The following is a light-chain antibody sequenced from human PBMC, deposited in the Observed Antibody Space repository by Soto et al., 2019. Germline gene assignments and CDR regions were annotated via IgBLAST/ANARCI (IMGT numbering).Light chain of an antibody. CDR2: GAS. J-gene: IGKJ1*01. Sequence: EIVMTQSPATLSVSPGGRATLSCRASQSVSSNLAWYQQKPGQAPRLLICGASTRATGIPARFSGSGSGTEFTLTISSLQSEDFAVYYCQQYNNWPRTFGQGTKVEIK. CDR3: QQYNNWPRT. CDR1: QSVSSN. V-gene: IGKV3-15*01.